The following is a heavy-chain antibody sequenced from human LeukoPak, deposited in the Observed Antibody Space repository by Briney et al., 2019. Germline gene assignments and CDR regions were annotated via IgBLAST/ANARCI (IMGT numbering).Heavy chain of an antibody. CDR2: IYYSGST. CDR3: ARAEDSSGYSQFDF. J-gene: IGHJ4*02. D-gene: IGHD3-22*01. Sequence: PSETLSLTCTVSGGSISSYYWSWIRQPPGKGLEWIGYIYYSGSTNYNPSLRSRVTISVDTSKNQFSLKLSSVTAADTAMYYCARAEDSSGYSQFDFWGQGTLVTVSS. V-gene: IGHV4-59*12. CDR1: GGSISSYY.